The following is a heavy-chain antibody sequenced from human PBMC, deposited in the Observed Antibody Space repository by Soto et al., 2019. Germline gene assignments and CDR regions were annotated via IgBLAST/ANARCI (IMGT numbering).Heavy chain of an antibody. J-gene: IGHJ4*02. Sequence: QVQLVQSGAEVKKPGSSVKVSCKASGGTFSSYTISWVRQAPGQGLEWMGRIIPILGIANYAQKFQGRVTITADKSTSTAYMELSSLRSEDTAVSYCASRGYSGLFDYWGQGTLVTVSS. CDR1: GGTFSSYT. CDR2: IIPILGIA. D-gene: IGHD5-12*01. V-gene: IGHV1-69*02. CDR3: ASRGYSGLFDY.